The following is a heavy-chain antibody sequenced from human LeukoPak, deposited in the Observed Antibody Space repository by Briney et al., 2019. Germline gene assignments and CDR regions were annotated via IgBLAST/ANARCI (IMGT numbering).Heavy chain of an antibody. CDR2: IYYSGST. CDR1: GGSISSGDYY. Sequence: PSETLSLTCTVSGGSISSGDYYWSWIHQPPGKGLEWIGYIYYSGSTYYNPSLKSRVTISVDTSKNQFSLKLSSVTAADTAVYYCARGLDYDSSGYYFSPVGEYFDYWGQGTLVTVSS. D-gene: IGHD3-22*01. V-gene: IGHV4-30-4*01. CDR3: ARGLDYDSSGYYFSPVGEYFDY. J-gene: IGHJ4*02.